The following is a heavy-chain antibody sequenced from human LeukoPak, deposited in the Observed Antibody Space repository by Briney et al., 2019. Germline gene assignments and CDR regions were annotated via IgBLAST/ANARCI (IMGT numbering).Heavy chain of an antibody. CDR3: ARVADSSGYYGDFDY. CDR2: ISYIGST. D-gene: IGHD3-22*01. CDR1: DDSFSSNY. J-gene: IGHJ4*02. Sequence: ETLSLTCAVSDDSFSSNYWTWIRQPPGKGLEWFGYISYIGSTNYNPSLKSRVTISIDTSKNQFSLKLSSVTAADTAVYYCARVADSSGYYGDFDYWGQGTLVTVSS. V-gene: IGHV4-59*01.